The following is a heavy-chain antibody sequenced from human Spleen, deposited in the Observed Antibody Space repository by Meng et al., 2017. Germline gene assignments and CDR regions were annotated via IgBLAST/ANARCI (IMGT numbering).Heavy chain of an antibody. V-gene: IGHV4-34*01. J-gene: IGHJ4*02. Sequence: QLQQWGAGLLKPSATLSLTCVVSGGSFRDYYWSWIRQPPGKGLEWIGEINHSGSTNYNPSLKSRVTISVDTSKNQFSLKLSSVTAADTAVYYCARLIFDYGGNSGGGTFDYWGQGTLVTVSS. CDR2: INHSGST. CDR3: ARLIFDYGGNSGGGTFDY. CDR1: GGSFRDYY. D-gene: IGHD4-23*01.